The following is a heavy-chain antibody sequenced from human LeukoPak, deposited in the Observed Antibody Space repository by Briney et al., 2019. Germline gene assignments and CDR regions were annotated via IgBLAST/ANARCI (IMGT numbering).Heavy chain of an antibody. D-gene: IGHD3-10*01. CDR3: ARGAVRGVIAWFDP. J-gene: IGHJ5*02. V-gene: IGHV1-2*02. CDR1: GYTFTGYY. CDR2: INPNSGGT. Sequence: ASVKVSCKASGYTFTGYYMHWVRQAPGQGLELMGWINPNSGGTNYAQKFQGRVTMTRDTSISTAYMELSRLRSGDTAVYYCARGAVRGVIAWFDPWGQGTLVTVSS.